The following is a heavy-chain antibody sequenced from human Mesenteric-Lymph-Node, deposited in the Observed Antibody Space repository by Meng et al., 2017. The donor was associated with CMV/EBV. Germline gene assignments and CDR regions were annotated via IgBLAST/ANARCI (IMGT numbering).Heavy chain of an antibody. J-gene: IGHJ4*02. V-gene: IGHV3-52*01. Sequence: GGSLRLSCAASGFTFSSSWMHWVCQAPEKGLEWVADIKCDGSEKYYVDSVKGRLTISRDNAKNSLYLQMNSLRAEDTAVYYCARDGVAQMEHWGQGALVTVSS. CDR2: IKCDGSEK. D-gene: IGHD1-1*01. CDR1: GFTFSSSW. CDR3: ARDGVAQMEH.